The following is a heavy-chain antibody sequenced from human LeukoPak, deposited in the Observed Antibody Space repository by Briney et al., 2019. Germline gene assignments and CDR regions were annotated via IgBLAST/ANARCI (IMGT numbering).Heavy chain of an antibody. J-gene: IGHJ5*02. D-gene: IGHD2-8*02. CDR3: ARGLGGWWPEPFA. Sequence: PSETLSLTCAVYGGSFSGYYWSWIRQPPGKGLGWIGEINHSGSTNYNPSLKSRVTISVDTSKNQSSLKLSSVTAADTAVYYCARGLGGWWPEPFAWGQGTLVTVSS. CDR2: INHSGST. CDR1: GGSFSGYY. V-gene: IGHV4-34*01.